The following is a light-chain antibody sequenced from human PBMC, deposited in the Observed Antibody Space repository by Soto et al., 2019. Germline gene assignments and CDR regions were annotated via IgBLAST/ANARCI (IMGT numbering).Light chain of an antibody. V-gene: IGLV1-47*01. J-gene: IGLJ2*01. CDR3: AAWDDSLSGLV. CDR1: SSNIGSNF. CDR2: RNN. Sequence: QSVLTQPPSASATPGQRVTISCFGSSSNIGSNFVYWYHHLPGTAPKLLIYRNNQRPSGVPDRFPGSKSGTSVSLAISGLRSEDEADYYCAAWDDSLSGLVFGGGTKLTVL.